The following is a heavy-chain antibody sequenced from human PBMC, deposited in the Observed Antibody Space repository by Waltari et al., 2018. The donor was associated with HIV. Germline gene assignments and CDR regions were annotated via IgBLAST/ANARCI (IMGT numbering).Heavy chain of an antibody. V-gene: IGHV4-34*01. CDR1: GGSFSVYY. Sequence: QVQLQQWGAGLLKPSETLSLTCAVYGGSFSVYYWSWIRQPPGKGLEWIGEINHSGTTNYHPSRKIRVTRSVYTYKNQFSLKLSSVTAADTAVYYCARGLDSSGWEEGCFDYWGQGTLVTVSS. CDR3: ARGLDSSGWEEGCFDY. D-gene: IGHD6-19*01. CDR2: INHSGTT. J-gene: IGHJ4*02.